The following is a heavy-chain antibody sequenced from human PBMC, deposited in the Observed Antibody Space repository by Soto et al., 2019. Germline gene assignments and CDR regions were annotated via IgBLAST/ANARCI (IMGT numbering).Heavy chain of an antibody. Sequence: SETLSLTCAVYGGSFSGYYWSWIRQPPGKGLEWIGEINHSGSTNYNPSLKSRVTISVDTSKNQFSLKLSSVTAADTAVYYCARDCSGGSCYQADDAFDIWGQGTMVTVSS. J-gene: IGHJ3*02. CDR2: INHSGST. D-gene: IGHD2-15*01. V-gene: IGHV4-34*01. CDR3: ARDCSGGSCYQADDAFDI. CDR1: GGSFSGYY.